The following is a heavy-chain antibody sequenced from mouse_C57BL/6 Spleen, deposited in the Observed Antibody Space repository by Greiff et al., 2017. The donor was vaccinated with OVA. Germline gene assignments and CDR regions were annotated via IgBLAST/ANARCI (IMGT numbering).Heavy chain of an antibody. D-gene: IGHD1-1*01. V-gene: IGHV1-69*01. CDR1: GYTFTSYW. CDR3: ARYYYGSPHYFDY. Sequence: QVQLQQPGAELVMPGASVKLSCKASGYTFTSYWMHWVKQRPGQGLEWIGEIDPSDSYTNYNQKFKGKSTLTVDKSSSTAYMQLSSLTSEDSAVYYCARYYYGSPHYFDYWGQGTTLTVSS. J-gene: IGHJ2*01. CDR2: IDPSDSYT.